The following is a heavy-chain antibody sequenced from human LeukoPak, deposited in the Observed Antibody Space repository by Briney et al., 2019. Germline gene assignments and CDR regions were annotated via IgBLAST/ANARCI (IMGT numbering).Heavy chain of an antibody. J-gene: IGHJ4*02. D-gene: IGHD5-18*01. V-gene: IGHV4-34*01. CDR3: ARHTNGYSYGFCDY. Sequence: SETLSLTCAVYGGSFSGYYWSWNRQPPGKGLEWIGEINHSGSTNYNPSLKSRVTISVDRSKNQFSLKLSSVTAADTAVYYCARHTNGYSYGFCDYWGQGTLVTVSS. CDR2: INHSGST. CDR1: GGSFSGYY.